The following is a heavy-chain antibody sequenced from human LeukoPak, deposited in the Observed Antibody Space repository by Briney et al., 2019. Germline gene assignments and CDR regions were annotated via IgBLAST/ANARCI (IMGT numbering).Heavy chain of an antibody. J-gene: IGHJ4*02. Sequence: PGGSLRLSCAASGFTFSSYGMHWVRQAPGKGLEWVAFIRYDGSNKYYADSVKGRFTISRDNAKNSVYLQMNSLRAEDTAVYYCARGGGSGRYGLPFDHWGQGTLVTVS. CDR1: GFTFSSYG. V-gene: IGHV3-30*02. D-gene: IGHD6-13*01. CDR2: IRYDGSNK. CDR3: ARGGGSGRYGLPFDH.